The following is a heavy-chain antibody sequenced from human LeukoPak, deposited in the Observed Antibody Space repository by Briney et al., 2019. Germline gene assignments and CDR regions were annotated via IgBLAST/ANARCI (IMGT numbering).Heavy chain of an antibody. V-gene: IGHV1-8*01. CDR2: MNPNSGNT. D-gene: IGHD3-22*01. Sequence: ASVKVSCKASGYIFTTYDINWVRQATGQGLEWLGWMNPNSGNTGYAQKFQGRVTITRNTSISTAYMELSSLRSEDTAVYYCARAITMTWGAFDYWGQGTLVTVSS. CDR3: ARAITMTWGAFDY. J-gene: IGHJ4*02. CDR1: GYIFTTYD.